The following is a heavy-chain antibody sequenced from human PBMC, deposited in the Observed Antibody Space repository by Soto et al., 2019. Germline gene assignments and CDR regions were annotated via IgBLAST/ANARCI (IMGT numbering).Heavy chain of an antibody. V-gene: IGHV3-48*03. Sequence: GGSLRLSCAASGFTFSSYEMNWVRQAPGKTLEWVPYISSAGDSSYYADSVKGRFTISRDNAKSSLYLQMNSLRVEDTAVYYCARVHCSTTTCHVQAFDSWGQGTLVTVSS. D-gene: IGHD2-2*01. CDR1: GFTFSSYE. CDR2: ISSAGDSS. J-gene: IGHJ4*02. CDR3: ARVHCSTTTCHVQAFDS.